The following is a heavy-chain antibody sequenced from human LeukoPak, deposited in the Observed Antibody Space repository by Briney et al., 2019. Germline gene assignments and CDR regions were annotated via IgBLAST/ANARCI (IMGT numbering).Heavy chain of an antibody. V-gene: IGHV4-59*01. Sequence: SETLSLTCTVSGGSISSYYWSWLRRPPGKGLEWIGYIYYSGSTNYNPSLKSRVTISVDTSKNQFSLKLSSVTAADTAVYYCARFSYCGGDCYIAFDIWGQGTMVTVSS. J-gene: IGHJ3*02. CDR2: IYYSGST. CDR3: ARFSYCGGDCYIAFDI. CDR1: GGSISSYY. D-gene: IGHD2-21*02.